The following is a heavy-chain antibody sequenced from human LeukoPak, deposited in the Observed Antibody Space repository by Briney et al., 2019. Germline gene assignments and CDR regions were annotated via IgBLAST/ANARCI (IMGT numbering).Heavy chain of an antibody. Sequence: GASVTVSFKASGYTFTSYGISWVRQAPGQGLEWMGWISAYNGNTNYAQKLQGRVTMTTDTSTSTAYMELRSLRSDDTAVYYCARDGEIDYQYTWFDPWGQGTLVTVSS. D-gene: IGHD4-11*01. CDR2: ISAYNGNT. CDR1: GYTFTSYG. V-gene: IGHV1-18*01. CDR3: ARDGEIDYQYTWFDP. J-gene: IGHJ5*02.